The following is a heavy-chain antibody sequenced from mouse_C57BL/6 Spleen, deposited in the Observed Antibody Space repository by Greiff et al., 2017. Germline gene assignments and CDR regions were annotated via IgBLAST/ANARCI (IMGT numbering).Heavy chain of an antibody. CDR1: GYTFTDYY. V-gene: IGHV1-26*01. CDR2: INPNNGGT. CDR3: AIDCAFDY. J-gene: IGHJ2*01. Sequence: VQLQQSGPELVKPGASVKISCKASGYTFTDYYMNWVKQSHGKSLEWIGDINPNNGGTSYNQKFKGKATLTVDTSSSTAYMELRSLTSEDSAVYYCAIDCAFDYWGQGTTLTVSS.